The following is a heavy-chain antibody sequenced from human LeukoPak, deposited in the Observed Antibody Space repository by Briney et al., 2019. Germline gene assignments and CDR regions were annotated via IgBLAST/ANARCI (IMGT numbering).Heavy chain of an antibody. D-gene: IGHD1-26*01. Sequence: SETLSLTCAVSGYSISSGYYWGWIRQPPGKGLEWIGSIYHSGSTYYNPSLKSRVTISVDTSKNQFSLKLSPVTPADTAVYYCARDPGGVGATGYWGQGTLVTVSS. CDR3: ARDPGGVGATGY. V-gene: IGHV4-38-2*02. J-gene: IGHJ4*02. CDR1: GYSISSGYY. CDR2: IYHSGST.